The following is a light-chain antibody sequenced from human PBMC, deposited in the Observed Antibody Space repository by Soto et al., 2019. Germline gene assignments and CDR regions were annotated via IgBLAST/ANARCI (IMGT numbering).Light chain of an antibody. V-gene: IGLV2-14*01. CDR3: SSYTRTTPLDHV. CDR1: SSDVGAYNY. Sequence: QSVLTQAASVSGSPGQSITISCTGTSSDVGAYNYVSWYQQHPGKAPKLMIYGVSNRPSGVSNRFSASKSGNTASLTISGLQAEDEADYYCSSYTRTTPLDHVFRSGTKLTXL. CDR2: GVS. J-gene: IGLJ1*01.